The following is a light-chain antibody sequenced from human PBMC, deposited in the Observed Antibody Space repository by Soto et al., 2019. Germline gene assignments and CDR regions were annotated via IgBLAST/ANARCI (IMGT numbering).Light chain of an antibody. CDR2: QTS. V-gene: IGKV3-11*01. CDR1: QNINTR. Sequence: IVLTQSPATVSLSPGIRATLSFRASQNINTRLAWYQHRPGQAPRLLIYQTSIRAAGIPARFSASGTGTDFTLTISDVQPEDFAVYYCQQRQSWPRTSAQGTKVDIK. J-gene: IGKJ1*01. CDR3: QQRQSWPRT.